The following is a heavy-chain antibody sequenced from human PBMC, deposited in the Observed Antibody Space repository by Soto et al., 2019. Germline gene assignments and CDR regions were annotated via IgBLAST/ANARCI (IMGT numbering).Heavy chain of an antibody. CDR2: IYPGDSDT. J-gene: IGHJ4*02. CDR3: ARPYYYDSSGYLFDY. V-gene: IGHV5-51*01. D-gene: IGHD3-22*01. CDR1: GYSFTSYW. Sequence: GESLKISCKGSGYSFTSYWIGWVRQMPGKGLEWMGNIYPGDSDTRYSPSFQGQVTISADKSFSTAYLQWSSLKASDTAMYYCARPYYYDSSGYLFDYWGQGTLVTVSS.